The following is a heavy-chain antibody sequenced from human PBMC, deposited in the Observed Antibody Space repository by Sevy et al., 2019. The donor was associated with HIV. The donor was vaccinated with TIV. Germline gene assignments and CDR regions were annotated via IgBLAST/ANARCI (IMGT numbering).Heavy chain of an antibody. Sequence: GGSLRLSCAASGFNFRTYSMNWVRQAPGKGLEWLSSISDASRYIYYSDSVKGRFTISRANAKNLLFLQLNNLRVEDTAIYYCARDFTIFGVVSGNDYWGQGNLVTVSS. CDR3: ARDFTIFGVVSGNDY. J-gene: IGHJ4*01. D-gene: IGHD3-3*01. CDR2: ISDASRYI. CDR1: GFNFRTYS. V-gene: IGHV3-21*04.